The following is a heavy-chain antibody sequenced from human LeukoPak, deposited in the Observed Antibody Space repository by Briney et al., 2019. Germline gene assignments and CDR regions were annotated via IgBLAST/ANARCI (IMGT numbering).Heavy chain of an antibody. CDR3: ARVLYYYDSSGLNNWFDP. Sequence: SETLSLTCAVYGGSFSGYYWSWIRQPPGKGLEWIGEINHSGSTYYNPSLKSRVTISVDTSKNQFSLKLSSVTAADTAVYYCARVLYYYDSSGLNNWFDPWGQGTLVTVSS. D-gene: IGHD3-22*01. J-gene: IGHJ5*02. CDR2: INHSGST. CDR1: GGSFSGYY. V-gene: IGHV4-34*01.